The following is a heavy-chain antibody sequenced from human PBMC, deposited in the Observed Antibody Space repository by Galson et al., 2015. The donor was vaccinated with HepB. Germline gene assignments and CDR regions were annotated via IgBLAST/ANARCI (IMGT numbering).Heavy chain of an antibody. CDR2: IKQDGSAI. CDR1: GFTFSTYW. Sequence: SLRLSCAASGFTFSTYWMNWVRQAPGKGLEWVAIIKQDGSAIHYMDSVRGRFTISRDNAKNSLYLQMNSRRAEDTAVYYCAGGSGYLIEDWGQGTVVTVSS. CDR3: AGGSGYLIED. V-gene: IGHV3-7*03. D-gene: IGHD2-2*03. J-gene: IGHJ4*02.